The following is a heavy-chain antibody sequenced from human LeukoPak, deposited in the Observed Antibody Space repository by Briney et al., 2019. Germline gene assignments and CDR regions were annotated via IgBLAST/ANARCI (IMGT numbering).Heavy chain of an antibody. Sequence: ASVKVSCKASGYTFTSYDINWVRQATGQGLEWMGWMNPNSGNTGYAQKFQGRVTMTRNTSISTAYMELSSLRSEDTAVYYCARSSRYCSSTSCYRYYMDVWGKGTTVTVSS. V-gene: IGHV1-8*01. CDR2: MNPNSGNT. CDR3: ARSSRYCSSTSCYRYYMDV. D-gene: IGHD2-2*02. J-gene: IGHJ6*03. CDR1: GYTFTSYD.